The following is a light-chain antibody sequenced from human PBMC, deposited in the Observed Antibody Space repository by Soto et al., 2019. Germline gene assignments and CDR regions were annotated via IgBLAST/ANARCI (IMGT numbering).Light chain of an antibody. CDR1: SSDVGGYNY. Sequence: QSVLTQPASVSGSPGQSITISCTGTSSDVGGYNYVSWYQHHPGKAPKLMIYEVSNRPSGVSNRFSGSKSGNTASLTISGLQADDEADYYCSSYTSSTTRVFGTANKATV. V-gene: IGLV2-14*01. J-gene: IGLJ1*01. CDR2: EVS. CDR3: SSYTSSTTRV.